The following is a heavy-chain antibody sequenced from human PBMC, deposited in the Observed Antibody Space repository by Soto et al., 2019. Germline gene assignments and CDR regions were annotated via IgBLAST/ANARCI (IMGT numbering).Heavy chain of an antibody. V-gene: IGHV1-69*13. CDR3: AREAGTIFGLVTSLSGHYYYGMDV. J-gene: IGHJ6*02. CDR1: GGTFSSYA. Sequence: ASVKVSCKASGGTFSSYAISWVRQAPGQGLEWMGGIIPIFGTANYAQKFQGRVTITADESTSTAYMELSSLRSEDTAVYYCAREAGTIFGLVTSLSGHYYYGMDVWGQGTTVTVSS. D-gene: IGHD3-3*01. CDR2: IIPIFGTA.